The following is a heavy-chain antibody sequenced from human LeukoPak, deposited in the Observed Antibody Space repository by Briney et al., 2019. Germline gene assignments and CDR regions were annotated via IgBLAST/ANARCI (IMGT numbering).Heavy chain of an antibody. J-gene: IGHJ4*02. Sequence: TSSETLSLTCTVSGGSISSGDYYWSWIRQPPGKGLEWIGYIYYSGSTYYNPSLKSRVTISVDTSKNQFSLKLSSVTAADTAVYYCASLRLSSWSPGPYYFDYWGQGTLVTVSS. D-gene: IGHD6-13*01. CDR1: GGSISSGDYY. CDR3: ASLRLSSWSPGPYYFDY. V-gene: IGHV4-30-4*08. CDR2: IYYSGST.